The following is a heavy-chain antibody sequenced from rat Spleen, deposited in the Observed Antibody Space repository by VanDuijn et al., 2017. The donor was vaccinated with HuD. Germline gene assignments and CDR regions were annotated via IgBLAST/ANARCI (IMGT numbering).Heavy chain of an antibody. J-gene: IGHJ3*01. V-gene: IGHV5-20*01. Sequence: EVQLVESGGGLVQPGGSLKLSCAVSGFTFSDYYMAWVRQAPTKGLEWVASISHDGGSTYYRDSVKGRFTISRDNAKSSLYLQMDSLRSEDTATYYCTTGDSPLNWFPYWGQGTLVTVSS. CDR2: ISHDGGST. CDR3: TTGDSPLNWFPY. CDR1: GFTFSDYY. D-gene: IGHD3-5*01.